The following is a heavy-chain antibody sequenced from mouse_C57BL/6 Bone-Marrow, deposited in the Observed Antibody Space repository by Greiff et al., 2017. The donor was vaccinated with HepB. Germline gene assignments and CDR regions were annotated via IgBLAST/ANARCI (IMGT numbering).Heavy chain of an antibody. V-gene: IGHV5-4*01. D-gene: IGHD1-1*01. CDR1: GFTFSSYA. Sequence: EVQRVESGGGLVKPGGSLKLSCAASGFTFSSYAMSWVRQTPEKRLEWVATISDGGSYTYYPDNVKGRFTISRDNAKNNLYLQMSHLKSEDTAMYYCARIYYYGSMDYWGQGTSVTVSS. CDR2: ISDGGSYT. CDR3: ARIYYYGSMDY. J-gene: IGHJ4*01.